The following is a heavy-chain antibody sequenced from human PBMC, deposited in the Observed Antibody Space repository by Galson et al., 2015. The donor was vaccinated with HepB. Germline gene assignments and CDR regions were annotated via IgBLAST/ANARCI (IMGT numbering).Heavy chain of an antibody. Sequence: SLRLSCAASGFTFSTFWMGWVRQAPGKGLEWVANIKPDGGEKYYVDSVKGRFIISRDNAKNSLSLQMNSLRVDDTAIYYCTRDGSGWANFWGQGTLVTVSS. CDR2: IKPDGGEK. D-gene: IGHD6-19*01. CDR1: GFTFSTFW. J-gene: IGHJ4*02. CDR3: TRDGSGWANF. V-gene: IGHV3-7*03.